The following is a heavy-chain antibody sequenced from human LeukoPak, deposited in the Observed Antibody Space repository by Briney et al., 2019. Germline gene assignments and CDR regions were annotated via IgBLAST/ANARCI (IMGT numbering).Heavy chain of an antibody. D-gene: IGHD1-26*01. Sequence: GESLKISCQGFGYTFSKYWIGWVRQMPGKGLEWMGIIYPPDSDTKYSPSFRGQVTMSVDKSTDTVYLQWSSLKASDTAMYYCARPGVGAAYYFDSWGQGTLVTVSS. V-gene: IGHV5-51*01. CDR2: IYPPDSDT. J-gene: IGHJ4*02. CDR1: GYTFSKYW. CDR3: ARPGVGAAYYFDS.